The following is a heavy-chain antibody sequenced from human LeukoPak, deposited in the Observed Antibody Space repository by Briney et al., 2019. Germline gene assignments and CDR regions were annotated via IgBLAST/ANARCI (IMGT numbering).Heavy chain of an antibody. CDR1: GFTFSTYG. Sequence: LPGGSLRLSCAASGFTFSTYGMHWVRQAPGKGLEWVAVISYDGSNNYYADSVKGRFTISRDNSKNTLYLQMNSLRAEDTAVYYCAKNREDYYDSSGYNNWGQGTLVTVSS. J-gene: IGHJ4*02. CDR2: ISYDGSNN. D-gene: IGHD3-22*01. CDR3: AKNREDYYDSSGYNN. V-gene: IGHV3-30*18.